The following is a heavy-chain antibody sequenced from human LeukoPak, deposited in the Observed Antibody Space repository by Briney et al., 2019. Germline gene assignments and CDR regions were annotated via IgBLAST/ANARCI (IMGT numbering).Heavy chain of an antibody. CDR3: AKGYDSSGYRMGGVFDI. D-gene: IGHD3-22*01. CDR2: ISWNSGSI. Sequence: GGSLRLSCAASGFTFSSHSMNWVRQAPGKGLEWVSGISWNSGSIGYADSVKGRFTISRDNAKNSLYLQMNSLRAEDTALYYCAKGYDSSGYRMGGVFDIWGQGTMVTVSS. V-gene: IGHV3-9*01. J-gene: IGHJ3*02. CDR1: GFTFSSHS.